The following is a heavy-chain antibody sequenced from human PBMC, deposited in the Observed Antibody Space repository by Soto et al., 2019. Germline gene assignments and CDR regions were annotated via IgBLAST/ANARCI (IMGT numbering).Heavy chain of an antibody. D-gene: IGHD6-13*01. CDR3: ARDWLAAAGIKVFGMDV. CDR2: ISYDGSNK. CDR1: GFTFSSYA. V-gene: IGHV3-30-3*01. Sequence: PGGSLRLSCAASGFTFSSYAMHWVRQAPGKGLEWVAVISYDGSNKYYADSVKGRFTISRDNSKNTLYLQMNSLRAEDTAVYYCARDWLAAAGIKVFGMDVWGQGTTVTVSS. J-gene: IGHJ6*02.